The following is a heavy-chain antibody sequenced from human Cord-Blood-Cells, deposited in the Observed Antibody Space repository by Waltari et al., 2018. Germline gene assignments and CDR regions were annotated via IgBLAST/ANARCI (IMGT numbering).Heavy chain of an antibody. CDR2: IIPIFGTA. Sequence: PGQGLEWMGGIIPIFGTANYAQKFQGSVTITADESTSTAYMELSSLRSEDTAVYYCARDSEVVVIATAYYYYYGMDVWGQGTTVTVSS. D-gene: IGHD2-21*01. J-gene: IGHJ6*02. V-gene: IGHV1-69*01. CDR3: ARDSEVVVIATAYYYYYGMDV.